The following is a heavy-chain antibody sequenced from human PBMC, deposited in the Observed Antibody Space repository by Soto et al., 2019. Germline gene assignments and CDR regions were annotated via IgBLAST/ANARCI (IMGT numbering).Heavy chain of an antibody. Sequence: EVQLVESGGGLVQPGGSLRLSCTASGFTFSDSWMTWVRQAPGKGLEWVARIKPDESEKKYADSVKGRCSISRDNAKNSMYLQMDSLRDEDTAVYYCVRGGSNYASWGQGTLVTVSS. J-gene: IGHJ5*02. V-gene: IGHV3-7*01. D-gene: IGHD4-4*01. CDR1: GFTFSDSW. CDR3: VRGGSNYAS. CDR2: IKPDESEK.